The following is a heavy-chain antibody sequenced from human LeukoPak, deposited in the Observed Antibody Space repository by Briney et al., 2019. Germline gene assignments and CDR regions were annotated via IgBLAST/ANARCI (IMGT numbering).Heavy chain of an antibody. Sequence: GGSLRLSCAASGFTVSSNYMSWVRQAPGKGPEWVSVIYSGGSTYYADSVKGRFTISRDNSKNTLYLQMNSLRAEDTAVYYCAREMRGPYYYGMDVWGQGTTVTVSS. CDR1: GFTVSSNY. CDR3: AREMRGPYYYGMDV. V-gene: IGHV3-66*01. J-gene: IGHJ6*02. CDR2: IYSGGST.